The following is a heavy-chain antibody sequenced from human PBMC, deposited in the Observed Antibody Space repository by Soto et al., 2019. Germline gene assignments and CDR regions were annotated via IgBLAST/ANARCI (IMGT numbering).Heavy chain of an antibody. CDR3: ARDRGIAVAGSSYYCDRMYV. CDR1: GFTFSSYA. Sequence: GGSLRLSCAASGFTFSSYAMHWVRQAPGKGLEWVAVISYDGSNKYYADSVKGRFTISRDNSKNTLYLQMNSLRAEDTAVYYCARDRGIAVAGSSYYCDRMYVWGRGTSVIGS. D-gene: IGHD6-13*01. J-gene: IGHJ6*02. CDR2: ISYDGSNK. V-gene: IGHV3-30-3*01.